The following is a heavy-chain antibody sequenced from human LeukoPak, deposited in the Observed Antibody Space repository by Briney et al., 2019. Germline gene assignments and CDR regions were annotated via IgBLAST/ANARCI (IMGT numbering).Heavy chain of an antibody. V-gene: IGHV4-4*07. J-gene: IGHJ4*02. CDR1: XXSIXXXX. CDR3: AXXXSFXY. Sequence: SLTCXVXXXSIXXXXXXWXXXXXGKGLEWIARIYTSGSANYNPSLKRRVSISVDTSKNQFSLKLSSVTAADTAVYYCAXXXSFXYXGQ. CDR2: IYTSGSA.